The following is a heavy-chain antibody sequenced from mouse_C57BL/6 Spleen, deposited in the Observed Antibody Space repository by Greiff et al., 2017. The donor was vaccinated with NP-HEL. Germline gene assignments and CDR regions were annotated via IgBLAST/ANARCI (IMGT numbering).Heavy chain of an antibody. Sequence: EVQLQQSGAELVKPGASVKLSCTASGFNIKDYYMHWVKQRTEQGLEWIGRIDPEDGGTKYDPKFQGKATITADTSSTTAYLQLSSRTSEDTAVYYCARAEYYGSREDFDYWCQGTTLTVSS. V-gene: IGHV14-2*01. CDR3: ARAEYYGSREDFDY. CDR2: IDPEDGGT. CDR1: GFNIKDYY. J-gene: IGHJ2*01. D-gene: IGHD1-1*01.